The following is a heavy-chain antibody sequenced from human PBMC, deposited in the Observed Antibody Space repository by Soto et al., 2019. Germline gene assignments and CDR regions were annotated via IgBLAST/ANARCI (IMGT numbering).Heavy chain of an antibody. CDR3: ARATISIFGVVMLDV. Sequence: GGSLRLSCAAYGFTFSSYSMNWVRQAPGKGLEWVSYISSSSSTIYYADSVKGRFTISRDNAKNSLYLQMNSLRDEDTAVYYCARATISIFGVVMLDVWGQGTTVTVSS. CDR1: GFTFSSYS. V-gene: IGHV3-48*02. J-gene: IGHJ6*02. CDR2: ISSSSSTI. D-gene: IGHD3-3*01.